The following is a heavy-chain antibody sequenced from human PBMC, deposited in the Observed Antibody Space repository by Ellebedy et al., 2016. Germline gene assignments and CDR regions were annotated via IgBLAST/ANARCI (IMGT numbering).Heavy chain of an antibody. J-gene: IGHJ4*02. Sequence: GGSLRLXXAASGFTFSTYAMHWVRQAPGKGLAWVAVISYDGSDKYYADSVQGRFTISRDNSENTLYLQMNILRPEDTAVYYCANGRSSSSWYVPFDYWGQGTLVTVSS. V-gene: IGHV3-30*04. CDR2: ISYDGSDK. D-gene: IGHD6-13*01. CDR1: GFTFSTYA. CDR3: ANGRSSSSWYVPFDY.